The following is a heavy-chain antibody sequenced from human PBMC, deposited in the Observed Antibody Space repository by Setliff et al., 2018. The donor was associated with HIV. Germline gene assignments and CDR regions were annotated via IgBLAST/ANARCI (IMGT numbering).Heavy chain of an antibody. V-gene: IGHV1-8*02. CDR3: ARVQRYCSGGSCLSDAFDI. J-gene: IGHJ3*02. D-gene: IGHD2-15*01. Sequence: ASVKVSCKASGYTFTSYDINWVRQATGQGLEWMGWMNPNSGNTGYAQKFQGRVTMTRNTSISTAYMELSSLRSEDTAVYYCARVQRYCSGGSCLSDAFDIWGQGTMVTVTS. CDR1: GYTFTSYD. CDR2: MNPNSGNT.